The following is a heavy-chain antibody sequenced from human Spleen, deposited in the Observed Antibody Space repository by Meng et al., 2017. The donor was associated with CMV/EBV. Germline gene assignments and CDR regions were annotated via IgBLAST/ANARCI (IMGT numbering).Heavy chain of an antibody. Sequence: ASVKVSCKVSGYTFTIYGVSWVRQAPGQGLKWMGWINPYNGTTKYAQKFQGRVTMTTDTSTSTVYMELRSRRSDDTAVYYCARDGPLWDINYEYYYGMDVWGQGTTVTVSS. J-gene: IGHJ6*02. V-gene: IGHV1-18*01. CDR1: GYTFTIYG. D-gene: IGHD4-11*01. CDR3: ARDGPLWDINYEYYYGMDV. CDR2: INPYNGTT.